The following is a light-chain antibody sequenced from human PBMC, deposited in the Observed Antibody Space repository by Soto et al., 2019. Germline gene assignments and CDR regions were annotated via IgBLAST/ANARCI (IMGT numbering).Light chain of an antibody. J-gene: IGLJ1*01. CDR1: SSDVGGYNY. V-gene: IGLV2-14*01. CDR3: CSYTSTSTHV. CDR2: EVS. Sequence: QSVLTQPASVSGSPAQLITISCTGTSSDVGGYNYVSWYQHHPGKAPKLIIYEVSYRPSGVSNRFSGSKSGNTASLTISGLQADDEADSYCCSYTSTSTHVFGTGTKVTVL.